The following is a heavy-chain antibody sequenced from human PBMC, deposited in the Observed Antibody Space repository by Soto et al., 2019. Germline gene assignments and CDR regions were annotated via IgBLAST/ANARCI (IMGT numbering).Heavy chain of an antibody. Sequence: ASVNVSFKSSGYTFTSYDMHWVRQAPGQGLEWMGIINPSGGSTSYAQKFQGRVTMTRDTSTSTVYMELSSLRSEDTAVYYCARVRRSSGYYYGYWGQGTPVTVSS. CDR3: ARVRRSSGYYYGY. CDR2: INPSGGST. V-gene: IGHV1-46*01. J-gene: IGHJ4*02. D-gene: IGHD3-22*01. CDR1: GYTFTSYD.